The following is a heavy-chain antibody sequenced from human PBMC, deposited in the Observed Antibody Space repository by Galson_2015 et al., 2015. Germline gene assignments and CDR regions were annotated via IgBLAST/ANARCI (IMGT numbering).Heavy chain of an antibody. CDR3: VRSSRTETTNWGSFDI. D-gene: IGHD7-27*01. Sequence: SLRLSRAASGFTFGSYVMNWVRQAPGKGLEWVSAISGRGDNTFYADSVKGRFTISRDNSKNTLYLQMSSLRAEYTAVCYCVRSSRTETTNWGSFDIWGQGTVVTVSS. CDR2: ISGRGDNT. J-gene: IGHJ3*02. CDR1: GFTFGSYV. V-gene: IGHV3-23*01.